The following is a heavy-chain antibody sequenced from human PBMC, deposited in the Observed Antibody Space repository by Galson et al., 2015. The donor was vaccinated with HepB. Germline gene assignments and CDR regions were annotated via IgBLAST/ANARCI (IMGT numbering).Heavy chain of an antibody. CDR3: ARNRVAPAAISNYHYYMDV. CDR1: GYTFTAYY. V-gene: IGHV1-2*02. Sequence: SVKVSCKAVGYTFTAYYLHWVRQAPGQGLEWMGWVNPKSGGTAYAQKFQGRVTLTRDTSISTAYVELSGLISEDTAVYFCARNRVAPAAISNYHYYMDVWGKGTTVTVSS. CDR2: VNPKSGGT. D-gene: IGHD2-2*02. J-gene: IGHJ6*03.